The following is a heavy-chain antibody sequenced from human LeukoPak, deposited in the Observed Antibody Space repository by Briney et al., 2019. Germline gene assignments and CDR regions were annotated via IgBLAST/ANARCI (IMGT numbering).Heavy chain of an antibody. CDR2: INSEGSST. Sequence: GGSLRLSCAASGFTFSSYWMHWVRQAPGKGLVWVSRINSEGSSTSYADSVKGRFTISRDNAKNTLYLQMNSLRAEDTAVYYCARSYSSGWYYRDYFDYWGQGTLVTVSS. CDR1: GFTFSSYW. D-gene: IGHD6-19*01. V-gene: IGHV3-74*01. J-gene: IGHJ4*02. CDR3: ARSYSSGWYYRDYFDY.